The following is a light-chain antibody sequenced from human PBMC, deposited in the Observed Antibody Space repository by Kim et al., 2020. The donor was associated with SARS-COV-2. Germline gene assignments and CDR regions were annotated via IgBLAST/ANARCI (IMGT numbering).Light chain of an antibody. V-gene: IGKV1-5*03. J-gene: IGKJ4*01. CDR2: GAS. CDR1: PNITNW. CDR3: QQYHSYPLT. Sequence: ASVRDRVTITCRASPNITNWLAWYQLKPGKAPPLLIFGASTLQEGVPSRFSGSGSGTEFSLTINSLQPDDFAIYYCQQYHSYPLTFGGGTKVDIK.